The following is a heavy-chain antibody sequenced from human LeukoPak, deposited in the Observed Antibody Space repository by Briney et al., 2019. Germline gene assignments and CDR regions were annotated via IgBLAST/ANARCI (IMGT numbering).Heavy chain of an antibody. J-gene: IGHJ4*02. CDR3: ARAIVGATAD. CDR1: GGSISSYY. D-gene: IGHD1-26*01. CDR2: IYYSGST. Sequence: YPSETLSLTCTVSGGSISSYYWSWIRQPPGKGLEWIGYIYYSGSTNYKPSLKSRVTISVDTSKNQFSLKLSSVTAADTAVYYCARAIVGATADWGQGTLVTVSS. V-gene: IGHV4-59*01.